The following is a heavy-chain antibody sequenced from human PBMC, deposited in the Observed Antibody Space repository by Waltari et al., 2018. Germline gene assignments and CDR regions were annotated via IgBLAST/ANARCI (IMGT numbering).Heavy chain of an antibody. Sequence: DVQLLESGGGLVQPGGSLTVSCAGAGFTVRSYPMSWFRQAPGKGLEWVSAISGSAPGTYYADSVKGRFTTSRDNSNNILYLQMNNLRAEDTAVYYCARWDTAMVDWGQGTLVTVSS. V-gene: IGHV3-23*01. CDR2: ISGSAPGT. D-gene: IGHD5-18*01. CDR1: GFTVRSYP. J-gene: IGHJ4*02. CDR3: ARWDTAMVD.